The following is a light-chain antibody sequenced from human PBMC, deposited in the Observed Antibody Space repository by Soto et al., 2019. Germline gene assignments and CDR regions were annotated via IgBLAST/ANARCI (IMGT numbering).Light chain of an antibody. Sequence: DIVMTQSPDSLTLSLGERATINCKSSQSVFSRFRNKNYLGWFQQKPGQTPRLLIYWASTRESGVSDRFSGSGSGTYFTLTIDSVQAEDVAVYCCQQYYTTPAWTFGQGTKVEV. CDR1: QSVFSRFRNKNY. J-gene: IGKJ1*01. CDR3: QQYYTTPAWT. CDR2: WAS. V-gene: IGKV4-1*01.